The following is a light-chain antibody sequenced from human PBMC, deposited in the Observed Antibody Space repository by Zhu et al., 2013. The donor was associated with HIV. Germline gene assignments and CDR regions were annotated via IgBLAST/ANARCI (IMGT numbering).Light chain of an antibody. CDR3: QQYGLPPDT. Sequence: EIVLTQSPGTLSLSPGERATLSCRASQSVTSDYLDWYQLKPGQAPRLVIYGASSRVTGIPDRFSGRGSGTDFTLTISRLEAEDSAVYYCQQYGLPPDTFGQGTRLDFK. V-gene: IGKV3-20*01. CDR2: GAS. CDR1: QSVTSDY. J-gene: IGKJ5*01.